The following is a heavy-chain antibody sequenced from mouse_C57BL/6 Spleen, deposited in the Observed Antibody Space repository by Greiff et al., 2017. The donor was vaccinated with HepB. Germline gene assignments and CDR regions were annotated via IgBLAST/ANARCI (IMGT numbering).Heavy chain of an antibody. CDR2: IDPSDSYT. CDR1: GYTFTSYW. CDR3: ARQTSYAMDY. Sequence: QVQLKQPGAELVMPGASVKLSCKASGYTFTSYWMHWVKQRPGQGLEWIGEIDPSDSYTNYNQKFKGKSTLTVDKSSSTAYMQLSSLTSEDSAVYYCARQTSYAMDYWGQGTSVTVSS. V-gene: IGHV1-69*01. J-gene: IGHJ4*01.